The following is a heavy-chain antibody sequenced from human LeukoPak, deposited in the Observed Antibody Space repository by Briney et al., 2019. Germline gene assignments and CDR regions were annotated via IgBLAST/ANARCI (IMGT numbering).Heavy chain of an antibody. V-gene: IGHV4-39*01. Sequence: PSETLSLTCSVSGGSIRSSNYHWGWIRQPPGKGLEWIGSIYYSGSTYYNPSLKSRVTISVDTSKNLFSLRLTSVTAADTAVYYCARQTGSGLFILPGGQGTLVTVSS. D-gene: IGHD3/OR15-3a*01. CDR3: ARQTGSGLFILP. J-gene: IGHJ4*02. CDR2: IYYSGST. CDR1: GGSIRSSNYH.